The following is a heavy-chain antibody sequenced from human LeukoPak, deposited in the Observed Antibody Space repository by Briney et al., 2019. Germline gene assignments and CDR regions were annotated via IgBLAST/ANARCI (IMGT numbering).Heavy chain of an antibody. D-gene: IGHD2-2*02. CDR2: IIPIFGTA. CDR1: GGTFSSYA. J-gene: IGHJ5*02. CDR3: ARTAGYCSSTSCYTNWFDP. Sequence: SVKVSCKAFGGTFSSYAISWVRQAPGQGLEWMGGIIPIFGTANYAQKFQGRVTITTDESTSTAYMELSSLRSEDTAVYYCARTAGYCSSTSCYTNWFDPWGQGTLVTVSS. V-gene: IGHV1-69*05.